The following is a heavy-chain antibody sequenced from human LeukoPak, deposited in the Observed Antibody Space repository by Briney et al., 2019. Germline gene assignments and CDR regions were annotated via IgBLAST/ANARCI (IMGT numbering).Heavy chain of an antibody. D-gene: IGHD3-3*02. CDR2: TGDDGTVA. Sequence: PGGSLRLSCAASGFTFSAFGMHWVRRAPGKGLEWVAVTGDDGTVAYYADSVKGRFIISRDNSRKMVYLQMNSLRGEDTAVYYCAKEYKHDHWLFDYWGLGVLVTVSS. V-gene: IGHV3-30*18. CDR1: GFTFSAFG. J-gene: IGHJ4*02. CDR3: AKEYKHDHWLFDY.